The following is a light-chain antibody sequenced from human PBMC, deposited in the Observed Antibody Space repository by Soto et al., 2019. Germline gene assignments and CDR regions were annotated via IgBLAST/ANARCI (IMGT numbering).Light chain of an antibody. Sequence: QLVLTQPASVSGSPGQSITISCTGTSSDVGGYNYVSWYQQHPGKAPKLMIYDVSNRPSGVSNRFSGSKSGNTASLTISGLQAEDEADYYCSSYTSSSTSLVVFGGGTKLTVL. CDR1: SSDVGGYNY. J-gene: IGLJ2*01. CDR3: SSYTSSSTSLVV. V-gene: IGLV2-14*01. CDR2: DVS.